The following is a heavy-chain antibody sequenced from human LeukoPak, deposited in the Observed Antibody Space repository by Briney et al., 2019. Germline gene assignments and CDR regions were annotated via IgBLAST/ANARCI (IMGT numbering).Heavy chain of an antibody. CDR1: GFTFSSYN. CDR3: ARALLYSSSWAGVLDAFDI. V-gene: IGHV3-21*01. Sequence: GGSLRLSCAASGFTFSSYNMNWVRQAPGKGLEWVSSITSSSSYIYYADSVKGRFTISRDNAKNSLYLQMNSLRAEDTAVYYCARALLYSSSWAGVLDAFDIWGQGTMVTVSS. J-gene: IGHJ3*02. D-gene: IGHD6-13*01. CDR2: ITSSSSYI.